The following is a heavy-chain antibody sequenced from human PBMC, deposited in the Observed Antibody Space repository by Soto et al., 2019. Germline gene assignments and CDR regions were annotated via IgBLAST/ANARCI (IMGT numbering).Heavy chain of an antibody. CDR2: ISGGGGAK. CDR3: AKSLTASNFRLDV. Sequence: EVQLVESGGGLIHPGGSLRLSCAASGFNVNSDYMNWVRQTPGKGLEWISAISGGGGAKYYSDSVKGRFTISRDNSNNTLYLQMNSLRADDTAVYYCAKSLTASNFRLDVWGHGTRVTVSS. V-gene: IGHV3-23*04. J-gene: IGHJ6*02. D-gene: IGHD7-27*01. CDR1: GFNVNSDY.